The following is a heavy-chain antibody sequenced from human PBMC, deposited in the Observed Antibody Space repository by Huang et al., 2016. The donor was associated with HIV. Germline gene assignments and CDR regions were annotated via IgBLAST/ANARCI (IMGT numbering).Heavy chain of an antibody. J-gene: IGHJ4*02. V-gene: IGHV1-69*13. Sequence: QVQLVQSGAEVKKPGSSVKLSCQSSGGGSSSYAISWVRQARGQGLEWKGGIMPIFGTTDYAPRFQGRVTITADESTNTAYIELSSLEYDDTALYYCARSGPRWGLATIWTLVYWGQGTLVTVSS. CDR3: ARSGPRWGLATIWTLVY. CDR1: GGGSSSYA. D-gene: IGHD5-12*01. CDR2: IMPIFGTT.